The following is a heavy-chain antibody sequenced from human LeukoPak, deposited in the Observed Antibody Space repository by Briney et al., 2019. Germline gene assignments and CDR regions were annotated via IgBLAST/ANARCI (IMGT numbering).Heavy chain of an antibody. J-gene: IGHJ4*02. V-gene: IGHV1-69*04. CDR3: ARVNGPYYYGSGSYYNSEAVYYFDY. Sequence: GASGKVPFKASGGTFSSYAISWVRQAPGQGLEWVGRIIPILGVANYAQKFQGRVTITADKSTSTAYMELSSLRSEYTAVYYCARVNGPYYYGSGSYYNSEAVYYFDYWGQGTLVTVSS. D-gene: IGHD3-10*01. CDR2: IIPILGVA. CDR1: GGTFSSYA.